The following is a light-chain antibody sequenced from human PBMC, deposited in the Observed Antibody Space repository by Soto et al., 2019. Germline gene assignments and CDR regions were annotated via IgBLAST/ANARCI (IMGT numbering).Light chain of an antibody. CDR2: EVN. Sequence: QSALTQPPSASGSPGQSVTISCTGTSSDVGSYNHVSWYQQHPGKAPKLMIYEVNKRPSGVPDRFSGSKSGNTASLTVSGLQAEDGGDYYWNSYAVPDPWVFRGGTKLTVL. CDR3: NSYAVPDPWV. CDR1: SSDVGSYNH. V-gene: IGLV2-8*01. J-gene: IGLJ3*02.